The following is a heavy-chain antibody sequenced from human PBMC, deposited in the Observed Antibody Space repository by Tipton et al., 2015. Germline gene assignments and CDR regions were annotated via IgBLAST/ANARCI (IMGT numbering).Heavy chain of an antibody. CDR1: SGSFSGYY. CDR2: INDGGRT. CDR3: AREQDSDGSEYDSSGLCGFDP. Sequence: TLSLTCAVYSGSFSGYYWTWFRQSPGKGLEWIGDINDGGRTDYNPSLKSRVTISVDTSKNQFSLKLSSVTAADTAVYYCAREQDSDGSEYDSSGLCGFDPWGQGTQATVSP. D-gene: IGHD3-22*01. J-gene: IGHJ5*02. V-gene: IGHV4-34*01.